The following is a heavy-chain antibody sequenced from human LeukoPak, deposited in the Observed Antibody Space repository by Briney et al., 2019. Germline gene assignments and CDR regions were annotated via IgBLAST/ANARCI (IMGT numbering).Heavy chain of an antibody. CDR2: IYHSGST. J-gene: IGHJ4*02. CDR3: ARALYGDYGDY. D-gene: IGHD4-17*01. V-gene: IGHV4-38-2*02. Sequence: SETLSLTCTVSGYSISSGYYWGWIRQPPGKGLEWIGSIYHSGSTYYNPSLKSRVTISVDTSKNQFSLKLSSVTAADTAVYYCARALYGDYGDYWGQGTLVTVSS. CDR1: GYSISSGYY.